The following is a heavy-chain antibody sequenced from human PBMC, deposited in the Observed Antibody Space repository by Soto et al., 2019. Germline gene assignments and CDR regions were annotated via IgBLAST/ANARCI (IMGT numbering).Heavy chain of an antibody. CDR2: IYHSGST. CDR3: ARVFQREQQLAFDY. D-gene: IGHD6-13*01. J-gene: IGHJ4*02. Sequence: QLQLQESGSGLVKPSQTLSLTCAVSGGTISSGGYSWSWIRQPPGKGLEWIGYIYHSGSTYYNPSLKSRVTISVDSSKNQFSLKLSSVTAADTAVYYCARVFQREQQLAFDYWGQGTLVTVSS. V-gene: IGHV4-30-2*01. CDR1: GGTISSGGYS.